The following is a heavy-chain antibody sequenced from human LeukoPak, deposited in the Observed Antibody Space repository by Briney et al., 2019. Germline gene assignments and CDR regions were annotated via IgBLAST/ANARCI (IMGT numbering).Heavy chain of an antibody. V-gene: IGHV1-24*01. J-gene: IGHJ3*02. CDR2: FDPEDGET. D-gene: IGHD3-9*01. CDR1: GYTLTELI. Sequence: ASVKVSCKVSGYTLTELIMHWVRQAPGKGLEWMGGFDPEDGETVYALRFQGRVTVTEDTSTDTAYMELTSLGSDDTAVYYCAVSDPTDDILTGPGAFDIWGQGTTVTVSS. CDR3: AVSDPTDDILTGPGAFDI.